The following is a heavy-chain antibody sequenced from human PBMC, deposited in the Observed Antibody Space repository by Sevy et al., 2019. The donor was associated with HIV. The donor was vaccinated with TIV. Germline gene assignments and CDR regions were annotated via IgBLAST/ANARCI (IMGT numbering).Heavy chain of an antibody. Sequence: GGSLRLSCAASAFSFNTYAMSWVRRAPGKGLEWVSTISGSGDSTFYSDSVKGRFTISRDNSKNTGYLQMNSLRAEDAAVYYCAKPRGSFYFDYWGQGTLVTVSS. CDR2: ISGSGDST. CDR1: AFSFNTYA. CDR3: AKPRGSFYFDY. J-gene: IGHJ4*02. V-gene: IGHV3-23*01. D-gene: IGHD3-16*01.